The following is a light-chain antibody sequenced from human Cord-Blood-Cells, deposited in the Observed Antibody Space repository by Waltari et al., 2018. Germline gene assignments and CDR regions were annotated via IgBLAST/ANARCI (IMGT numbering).Light chain of an antibody. V-gene: IGLV2-14*01. CDR1: SSDVGGYNL. CDR3: SSYTSSSTRV. J-gene: IGLJ3*02. Sequence: SALTQPASVSGSPGQSITISCPGTSSDVGGYNLFPWYQQHPGKAPKLMIYDVSNRPSGVSNRFSSSKSGNTASLTISGLQAEDEADYYCSSYTSSSTRVFGGGTKLTVL. CDR2: DVS.